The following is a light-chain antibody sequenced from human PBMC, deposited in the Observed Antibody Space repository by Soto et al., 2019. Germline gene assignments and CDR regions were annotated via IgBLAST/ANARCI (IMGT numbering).Light chain of an antibody. V-gene: IGKV1-33*01. J-gene: IGKJ4*01. CDR3: QQYDNLPLT. CDR2: DAS. Sequence: DIQMTQSPSSLSASVGDRVTITCQASQDISDYFNWYQQKPGKAPKLLIYDASNLETGVPSRFSGSGSGTDFTSTISSLQPEDIATYYCQQYDNLPLTFGGGTKVDIK. CDR1: QDISDY.